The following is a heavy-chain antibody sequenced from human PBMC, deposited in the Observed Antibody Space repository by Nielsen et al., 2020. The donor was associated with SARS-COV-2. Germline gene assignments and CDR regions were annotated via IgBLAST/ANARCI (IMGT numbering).Heavy chain of an antibody. CDR3: ARSHYSDGSGYYWPYHFDF. J-gene: IGHJ4*02. CDR2: IYSGGSV. D-gene: IGHD3-22*01. Sequence: GGSLRLSCAASGFAFSHYVMSWVRQAPGKGLELVSLIYSGGSVYYIDSVKGRFTTSRHTSENTLYLQMNSLRAEDTAVYYCARSHYSDGSGYYWPYHFDFWGQGTLVTVSS. V-gene: IGHV3-53*04. CDR1: GFAFSHYV.